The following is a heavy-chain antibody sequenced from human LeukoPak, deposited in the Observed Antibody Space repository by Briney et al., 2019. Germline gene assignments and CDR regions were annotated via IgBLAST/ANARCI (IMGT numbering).Heavy chain of an antibody. CDR1: GFTFSSYG. D-gene: IGHD6-19*01. Sequence: GGSLRLSCAASGFTFSSYGMSWVRQAPGKGLEWVSSISSSSSYIYYADSVKGRFTISRDNAKNSLYLQMNSLRAEDTAVYYCARDVAVAGVDYWGQGTLVTVSS. V-gene: IGHV3-21*01. J-gene: IGHJ4*02. CDR3: ARDVAVAGVDY. CDR2: ISSSSSYI.